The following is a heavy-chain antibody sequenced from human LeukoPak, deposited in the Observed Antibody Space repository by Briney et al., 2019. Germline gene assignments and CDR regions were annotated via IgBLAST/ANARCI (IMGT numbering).Heavy chain of an antibody. V-gene: IGHV3-74*01. D-gene: IGHD5-24*01. CDR3: ARDDSDGIDY. CDR1: EFTFSYYW. J-gene: IGHJ4*02. Sequence: GGSLRLSCAASEFTFSYYWMYWVRHGPGQGLVSVSRISSDGGSTTYADSVKGRFTISRDNAKNTLYLQMHSLRVEDTGIYYCARDDSDGIDYWGQGTLVTVSS. CDR2: ISSDGGST.